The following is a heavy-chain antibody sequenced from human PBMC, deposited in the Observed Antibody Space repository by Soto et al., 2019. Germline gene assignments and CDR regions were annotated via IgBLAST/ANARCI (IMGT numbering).Heavy chain of an antibody. Sequence: QVQLVESGGGVVQPGRSLRLSCAASGFTFSSYGMHWVRQAPGKGLEWGAVISYDGSNKYYADSVKGRFTISRDNSKNTLYLQMNSLRAEDTAVYYCAKGEWLLRYYGMDVWGQGTTVTVSS. CDR3: AKGEWLLRYYGMDV. D-gene: IGHD3-3*01. CDR2: ISYDGSNK. J-gene: IGHJ6*02. CDR1: GFTFSSYG. V-gene: IGHV3-30*18.